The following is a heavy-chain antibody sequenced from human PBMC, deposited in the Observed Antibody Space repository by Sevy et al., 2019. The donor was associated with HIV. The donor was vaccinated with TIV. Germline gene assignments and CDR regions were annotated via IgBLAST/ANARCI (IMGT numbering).Heavy chain of an antibody. CDR1: GYTPTKLS. J-gene: IGHJ4*02. CDR2: FDPEDGET. CDR3: ATTKDYYENSGCPFDY. V-gene: IGHV1-24*01. D-gene: IGHD3-22*01. Sequence: ASVKVSCKVSGYTPTKLSMHWVRQAPGKGLEWMGSFDPEDGETLYAQKLQGRVIMTEDTSTDTAYMEVNSLRSEDTAVYYCATTKDYYENSGCPFDYWGQGTLVTVSS.